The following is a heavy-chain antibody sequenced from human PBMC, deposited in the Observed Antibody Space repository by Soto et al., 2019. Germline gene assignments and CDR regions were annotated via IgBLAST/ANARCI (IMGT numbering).Heavy chain of an antibody. V-gene: IGHV3-23*01. CDR2: IGESGTPT. D-gene: IGHD2-2*01. CDR3: ARYIPGVRYYGMDV. CDR1: GFTFSSYD. Sequence: GGSLRLSCAASGFTFSSYDMNWVRQAPGKGLEYVLLIGESGTPTYYADSVKGRFTISRDNSGNTLFLEMYSLRAEDTAVYYCARYIPGVRYYGMDVWGQGTTVTVSS. J-gene: IGHJ6*02.